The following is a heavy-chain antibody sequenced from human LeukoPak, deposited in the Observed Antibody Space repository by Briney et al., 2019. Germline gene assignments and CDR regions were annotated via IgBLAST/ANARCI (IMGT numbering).Heavy chain of an antibody. V-gene: IGHV3-74*01. CDR3: ARDTVSGSGSLDY. Sequence: GGSLRLSCAASRFSFSNYWMHWVRQAPGKGLVWVSRVKSDGSNPSYADSVKGRFTISRDNAENMLYLQMNTLGAEDTAVYYCARDTVSGSGSLDYWGQGTLVTVSS. CDR2: VKSDGSNP. J-gene: IGHJ4*02. CDR1: RFSFSNYW. D-gene: IGHD3-10*01.